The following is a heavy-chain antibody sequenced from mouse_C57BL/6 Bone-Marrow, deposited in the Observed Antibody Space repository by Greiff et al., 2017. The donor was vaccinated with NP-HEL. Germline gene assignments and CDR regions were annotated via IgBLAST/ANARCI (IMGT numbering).Heavy chain of an antibody. Sequence: QVQLQQSGPGLVQPSQSLSITCTVSGFSLTSYGVHWVRQSPGKGLEWLGVIWSGGSTDSNAAFISSLSISKDNSKSQVFFKMNSLQADDTAIYYCARGYYGSSYVGYWGQGTTLTVSS. CDR1: GFSLTSYG. D-gene: IGHD1-1*01. CDR2: IWSGGST. CDR3: ARGYYGSSYVGY. J-gene: IGHJ2*01. V-gene: IGHV2-2*01.